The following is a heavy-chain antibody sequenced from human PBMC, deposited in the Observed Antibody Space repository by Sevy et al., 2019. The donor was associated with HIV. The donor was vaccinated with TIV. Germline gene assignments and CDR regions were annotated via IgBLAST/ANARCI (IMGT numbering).Heavy chain of an antibody. V-gene: IGHV3-7*01. CDR1: EFTFSSYW. D-gene: IGHD2-2*01. CDR2: IKQDGSEK. J-gene: IGHJ6*02. CDR3: ARDLVIPSTTDYFYYAMDV. Sequence: GGSLRLSCAASEFTFSSYWMSWVRQAPGKGLEWVANIKQDGSEKYYVDSVKGRFTISRDNAKNSLYLQMSSLRAEDTAVYYCARDLVIPSTTDYFYYAMDVWGQGTTVTVSS.